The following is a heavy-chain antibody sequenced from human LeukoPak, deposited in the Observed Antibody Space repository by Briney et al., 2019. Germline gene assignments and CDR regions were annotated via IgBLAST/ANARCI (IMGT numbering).Heavy chain of an antibody. CDR1: GFTVSSNY. CDR3: ARASGSFDY. V-gene: IGHV3-33*08. Sequence: ALRLSCAASGFTVSSNYMSWVRQAPGKGLEWVAVIWPDGSNKYYAGSVKGRFTISRDDSKNTLYLQMNSLRAEDSAVYFCARASGSFDYWGQGTLVTVSS. CDR2: IWPDGSNK. D-gene: IGHD1-26*01. J-gene: IGHJ4*02.